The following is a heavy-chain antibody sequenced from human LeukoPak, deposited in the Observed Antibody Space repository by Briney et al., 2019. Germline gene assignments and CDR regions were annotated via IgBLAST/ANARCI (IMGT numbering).Heavy chain of an antibody. J-gene: IGHJ6*03. V-gene: IGHV4-34*01. CDR2: INHSGST. CDR3: AREGSYGYLKPRYYYYMDV. Sequence: SETLSLTCAVYGGSFSGYYWSWLRQPPGKGLEWIGEINHSGSTNYNPSLKSRVTISVDTSKNQFSLKLSSVTAADTAVYYCAREGSYGYLKPRYYYYMDVWGKGTTVTISS. CDR1: GGSFSGYY. D-gene: IGHD5-18*01.